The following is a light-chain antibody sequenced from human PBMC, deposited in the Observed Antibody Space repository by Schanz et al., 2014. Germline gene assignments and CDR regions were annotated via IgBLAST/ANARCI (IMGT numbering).Light chain of an antibody. Sequence: QSALTQPRSVSGSPGQSVTISCTGTSSDVGSYNYVSWYQQHPGKAPKFMIYDVSNRPSGVSNRFSGSKYGNTASLTISGLQAEDEAHYYCCTYAGTIPVVFGTGTKLTVL. V-gene: IGLV2-11*01. CDR1: SSDVGSYNY. CDR3: CTYAGTIPVV. CDR2: DVS. J-gene: IGLJ2*01.